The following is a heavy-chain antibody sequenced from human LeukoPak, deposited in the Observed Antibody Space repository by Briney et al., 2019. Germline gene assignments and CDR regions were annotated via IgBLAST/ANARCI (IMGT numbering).Heavy chain of an antibody. CDR3: ARARGYSYGYSDY. CDR1: GYIFTNYD. V-gene: IGHV1-8*01. CDR2: MNPNSGNT. J-gene: IGHJ4*02. D-gene: IGHD5-18*01. Sequence: GASVKVSCTASGYIFTNYDINWVRQATGQGLEWMGWMNPNSGNTGFAQKFQGRVTMTRNTSKSTAYMELSSLTSEDTAVYYCARARGYSYGYSDYWGQGTLVTVSS.